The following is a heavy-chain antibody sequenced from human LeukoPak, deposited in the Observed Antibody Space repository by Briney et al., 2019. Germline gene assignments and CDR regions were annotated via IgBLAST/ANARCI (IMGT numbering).Heavy chain of an antibody. CDR2: IYYSGST. J-gene: IGHJ4*02. CDR1: GGSISSHY. CDR3: ARTNYYDSSGYPYYFDY. V-gene: IGHV4-59*11. Sequence: SETLSLTCTASGGSISSHYWSWIRQPPGKGLEWIGYIYYSGSTNYNPSLKSRVTISVDTSKNQFSLKLSSVTAADTAVYYCARTNYYDSSGYPYYFDYWGQGTLVTVSS. D-gene: IGHD3-22*01.